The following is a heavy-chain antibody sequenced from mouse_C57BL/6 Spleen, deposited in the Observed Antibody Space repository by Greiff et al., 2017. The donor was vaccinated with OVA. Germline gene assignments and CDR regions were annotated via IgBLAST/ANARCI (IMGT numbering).Heavy chain of an antibody. CDR2: INPNNGGT. CDR1: GYTFTDYN. D-gene: IGHD1-1*01. J-gene: IGHJ2*01. V-gene: IGHV1-22*01. CDR3: YGSSYRGYFDY. Sequence: EVKLMESGPELVKPGASVKMSCKASGYTFTDYNMHWVKQSHGKSLEWIGYINPNNGGTSYNQKFKGKATLTVNKSSSTAYMELRSLTSEDSAVYYCYGSSYRGYFDYWGQGTTLTVSS.